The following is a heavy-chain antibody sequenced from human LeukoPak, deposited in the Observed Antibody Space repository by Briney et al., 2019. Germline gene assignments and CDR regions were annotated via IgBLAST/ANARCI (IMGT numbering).Heavy chain of an antibody. D-gene: IGHD6-13*01. V-gene: IGHV1-69*05. CDR1: GGTFSSYA. J-gene: IGHJ3*02. CDR2: IIPIFGTA. CDR3: ARSTMYSSSWEPHFDI. Sequence: SVKVSCKASGGTFSSYAISWVRQAPGQGLEWMGGIIPIFGTANYAQKFQGRVTITTDESTSTAYMELSSLRSEDTAVYYCARSTMYSSSWEPHFDIWGQGTMVTVSS.